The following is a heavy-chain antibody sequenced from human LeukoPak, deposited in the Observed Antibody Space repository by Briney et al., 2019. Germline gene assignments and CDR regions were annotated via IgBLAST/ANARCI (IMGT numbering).Heavy chain of an antibody. J-gene: IGHJ4*02. D-gene: IGHD1-26*01. V-gene: IGHV1-46*01. CDR1: GYTFTSYY. Sequence: ASVKVSCKASGYTFTSYYMHWVRQAPGQGLEWMGIINPSGGSTSYAQKFQGRVTMTTDMSTSTVYMELSSLRSEDTAVYYCARESGSYYPAPYYFDYWGQGTLVTVSS. CDR3: ARESGSYYPAPYYFDY. CDR2: INPSGGST.